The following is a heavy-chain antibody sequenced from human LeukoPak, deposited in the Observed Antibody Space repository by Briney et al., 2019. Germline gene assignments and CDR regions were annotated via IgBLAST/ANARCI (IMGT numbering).Heavy chain of an antibody. CDR2: ISAYNGNT. J-gene: IGHJ4*02. V-gene: IGHV1-18*01. CDR3: ARAVMVRGVIGYYFDN. CDR1: GYTFTSYG. Sequence: ASVKVSCKASGYTFTSYGISWVRQAPGQGLEWMGWISAYNGNTNYAQKLQGRVTMTTDTSTSTAYLELRSLRSDDTAVYYCARAVMVRGVIGYYFDNWGQGTLVTVSS. D-gene: IGHD3-10*01.